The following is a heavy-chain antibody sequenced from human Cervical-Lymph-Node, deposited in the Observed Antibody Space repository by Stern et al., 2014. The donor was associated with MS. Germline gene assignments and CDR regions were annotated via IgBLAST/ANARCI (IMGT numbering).Heavy chain of an antibody. CDR1: GFKFSIYW. Sequence: EVQLVQSGAELIRPGESLKISCKGSGFKFSIYWIAWVRQLPGKGLAWMVIIYPGDSETRYSPSFQGQVTMSADKSTSTAYLQWSSLNASDTAMYFCARQTTAWASDVWGQGTLVTVSS. CDR3: ARQTTAWASDV. D-gene: IGHD1-14*01. V-gene: IGHV5-51*01. J-gene: IGHJ4*02. CDR2: IYPGDSET.